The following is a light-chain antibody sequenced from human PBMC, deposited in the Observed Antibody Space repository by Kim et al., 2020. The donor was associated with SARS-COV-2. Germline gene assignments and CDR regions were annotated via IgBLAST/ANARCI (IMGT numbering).Light chain of an antibody. V-gene: IGKV1-5*03. CDR1: QNIKNW. CDR3: QQYHSYPLT. CDR2: GAS. J-gene: IGKJ4*01. Sequence: DIQLTHSPSTLPASVGDRVTITCRASQNIKNWLAWYQLKPGKAPHLLIFGASTLREGVPSRFSGSGSGTEFSLTINSLQPDDFAIYYCQQYHSYPLTFGGGTKVDIK.